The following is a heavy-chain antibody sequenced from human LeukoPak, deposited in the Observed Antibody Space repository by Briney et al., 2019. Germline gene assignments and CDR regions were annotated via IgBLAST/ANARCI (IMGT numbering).Heavy chain of an antibody. CDR3: ARDPVGQWLVGWFDP. CDR1: GYTFTGYY. Sequence: PWASVKVSCKASGYTFTGYYMHWVRQAPGQGLEWMGWINPNSGGTNYAQKFQGRVTMTRDTSISTAYMELSRLRSDDTAVYYCARDPVGQWLVGWFDPWGQGTLVTVSS. J-gene: IGHJ5*02. D-gene: IGHD6-19*01. CDR2: INPNSGGT. V-gene: IGHV1-2*02.